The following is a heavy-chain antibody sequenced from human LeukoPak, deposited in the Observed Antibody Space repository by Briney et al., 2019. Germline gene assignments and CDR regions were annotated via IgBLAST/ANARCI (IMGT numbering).Heavy chain of an antibody. Sequence: GGSLRLSCAASGFTFSSYSMSWVRQAPGKGLEWVSYITSSSSTINYADSVKGRFTISRDNAKDSLYLQMNSLRVEDTAVYYCARSDTYYYGSEYWGQGTLVTVSS. D-gene: IGHD3-10*01. J-gene: IGHJ4*02. CDR2: ITSSSSTI. CDR1: GFTFSSYS. CDR3: ARSDTYYYGSEY. V-gene: IGHV3-48*01.